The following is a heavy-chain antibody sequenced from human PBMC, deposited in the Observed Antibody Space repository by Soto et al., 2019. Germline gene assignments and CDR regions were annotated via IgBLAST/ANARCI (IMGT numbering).Heavy chain of an antibody. CDR3: ARRIAAAGNYYYYYGMDV. V-gene: IGHV5-10-1*01. CDR1: GYSFTSYW. Sequence: GESLKISCKGSGYSFTSYWISWVRQMPGKGLEWMGRIDPSDSYTNYSPSFQGHVTISADKSISTAYLQWSSLKASDTAMYYCARRIAAAGNYYYYYGMDVWGQGTTVTVSS. CDR2: IDPSDSYT. D-gene: IGHD6-13*01. J-gene: IGHJ6*02.